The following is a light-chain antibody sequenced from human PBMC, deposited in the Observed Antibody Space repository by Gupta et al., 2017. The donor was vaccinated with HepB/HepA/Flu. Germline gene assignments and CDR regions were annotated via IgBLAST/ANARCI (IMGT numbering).Light chain of an antibody. V-gene: IGKV3-20*01. CDR1: QSISTNY. J-gene: IGKJ1*01. CDR3: HQEDNSPTT. CDR2: GTS. Sequence: EIVLTQSPGTLSLSPGDRATLSCRASQSISTNYVAWYQQKRGQAPRLLIYGTSSRATGIPDRFNGSGSGTDFALTISRLVPEDIAVYYCHQEDNSPTTFGQGTKVEIK.